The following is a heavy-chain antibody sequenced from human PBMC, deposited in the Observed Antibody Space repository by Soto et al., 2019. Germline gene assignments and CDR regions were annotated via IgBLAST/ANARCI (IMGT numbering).Heavy chain of an antibody. D-gene: IGHD1-26*01. J-gene: IGHJ4*02. CDR1: GGSISTGGYY. CDR2: IDGSGYT. V-gene: IGHV4-31*03. Sequence: NPSETLSLTCTVSGGSISTGGYYWSWIRQYPGKGLEWLGYIDGSGYTFYNPSLQSRLTLSMDTSKNQFSLKLSSATAADTAVYYCSGAESPDTAYFSLYWGQGTPVTVSS. CDR3: SGAESPDTAYFSLY.